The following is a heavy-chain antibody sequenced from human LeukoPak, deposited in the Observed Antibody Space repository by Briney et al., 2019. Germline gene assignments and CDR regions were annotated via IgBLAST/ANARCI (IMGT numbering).Heavy chain of an antibody. Sequence: PSETLSLTCTVSGGSISSGSYYWSWIRQPAGKGLEWIGRIYTSGSTNYNPSLKSRVTISVDTSKNQFSLKLSSVTAADTAVYYCASSGSPPGWMYYFDYWGQGTLVTVSS. D-gene: IGHD6-19*01. CDR2: IYTSGST. CDR1: GGSISSGSYY. V-gene: IGHV4-61*02. CDR3: ASSGSPPGWMYYFDY. J-gene: IGHJ4*02.